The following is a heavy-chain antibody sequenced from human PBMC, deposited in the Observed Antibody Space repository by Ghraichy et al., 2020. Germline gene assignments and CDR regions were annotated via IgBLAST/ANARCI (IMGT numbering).Heavy chain of an antibody. CDR1: GFTFNDAW. CDR2: ISGNTDGGTT. V-gene: IGHV3-15*01. J-gene: IGHJ4*02. CDR3: ATELYYDFWSGYYLRGFDY. D-gene: IGHD3-3*01. Sequence: GGSLRLSCAASGFTFNDAWMNWVRQGTGKGLEWVGRISGNTDGGTTVYAAPVKGRFTISRDDSTTTLYLQMNYLKTEDTAVYYCATELYYDFWSGYYLRGFDYWGQGTLVTVSS.